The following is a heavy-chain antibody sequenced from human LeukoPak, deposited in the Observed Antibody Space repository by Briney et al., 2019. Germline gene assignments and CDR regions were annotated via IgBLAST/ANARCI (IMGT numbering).Heavy chain of an antibody. CDR3: ARDQPWTNGFDI. CDR1: GDSDSSNS. CDR2: TYYKSKWFN. V-gene: IGHV6-1*01. Sequence: SQTLSLTCAISGDSDSSNSWNWIRGSPSRGLEWLGRTYYKSKWFNDYAVSMESRITINPDTSNNQFSLQLNSVTPEDTALYSCARDQPWTNGFDIWGQGIMVTVSS. J-gene: IGHJ3*02. D-gene: IGHD3/OR15-3a*01.